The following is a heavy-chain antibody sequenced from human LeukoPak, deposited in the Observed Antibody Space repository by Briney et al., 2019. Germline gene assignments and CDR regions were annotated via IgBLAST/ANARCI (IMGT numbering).Heavy chain of an antibody. CDR3: ARGRDYGDYTNYWYFDL. J-gene: IGHJ2*01. V-gene: IGHV4-30-2*01. CDR1: GGSISSGGYS. Sequence: SQTLSLTCAVSGGSISSGGYSWSWLRQPPGKGLEWIGYIYHSGSTYYNPSLKSRVTISVDRSKNQFSLKLSSVTAADTAVYYCARGRDYGDYTNYWYFDLWGRGTLVTVSS. CDR2: IYHSGST. D-gene: IGHD4-17*01.